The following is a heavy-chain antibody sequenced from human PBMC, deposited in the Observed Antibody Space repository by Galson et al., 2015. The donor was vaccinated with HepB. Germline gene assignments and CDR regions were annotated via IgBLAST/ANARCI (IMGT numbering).Heavy chain of an antibody. CDR3: ARTGRVYDFWSGYFRGGGGMDV. CDR2: ISAYNGNT. J-gene: IGHJ6*02. CDR1: GYTFTSYG. V-gene: IGHV1-18*04. Sequence: SVKVSCKASGYTFTSYGISWVRQAPGQGLEWMGWISAYNGNTNYAQKLQGRVTMTTDTSTSTAYMELRSLRSDDTAVYYCARTGRVYDFWSGYFRGGGGMDVWGQGTTVTVSS. D-gene: IGHD3-3*01.